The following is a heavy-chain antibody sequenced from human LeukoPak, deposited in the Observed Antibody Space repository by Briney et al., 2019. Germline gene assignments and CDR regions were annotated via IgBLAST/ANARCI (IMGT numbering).Heavy chain of an antibody. CDR1: GYTFTNYY. Sequence: ASVKVSCKASGYTFTNYYMHWVRQAPGQGLKWMGIINPSGGSTSYAQKFQGRVTMTRDTSTSTVYMELSSLRSEDTAVYYCALFCSVRSSTSCPDYWGQGTLVTVSS. CDR3: ALFCSVRSSTSCPDY. D-gene: IGHD2-2*01. V-gene: IGHV1-46*01. J-gene: IGHJ4*02. CDR2: INPSGGST.